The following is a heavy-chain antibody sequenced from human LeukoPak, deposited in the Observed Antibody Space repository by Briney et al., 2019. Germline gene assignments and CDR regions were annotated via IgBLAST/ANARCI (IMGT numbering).Heavy chain of an antibody. Sequence: KPSETLSLTCAVYGGSFSGYYWSWIRQPPGKGLEWIGEINHSGSTNYNPSLKSRVAISVDTSKNQFSLKLSSVTAADTAVYYCARRRSYSSSWYWGQGTLVTVSS. CDR3: ARRRSYSSSWY. D-gene: IGHD6-13*01. CDR1: GGSFSGYY. V-gene: IGHV4-34*01. J-gene: IGHJ4*02. CDR2: INHSGST.